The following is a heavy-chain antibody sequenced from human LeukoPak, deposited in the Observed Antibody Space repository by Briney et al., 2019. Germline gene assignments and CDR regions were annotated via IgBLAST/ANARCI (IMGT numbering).Heavy chain of an antibody. V-gene: IGHV1-18*01. CDR3: ARKSEDGSTSYYMDV. D-gene: IGHD2-2*01. CDR1: GYTFTSYG. Sequence: ASVKVSCMASGYTFTSYGISWVRQAPGQGLEWMGWISAYNGNTNYAQKLQGRVTMTTDTSTSTAYMELRSLRSDDTAVYYCARKSEDGSTSYYMDVWGKGTTVTVSS. CDR2: ISAYNGNT. J-gene: IGHJ6*03.